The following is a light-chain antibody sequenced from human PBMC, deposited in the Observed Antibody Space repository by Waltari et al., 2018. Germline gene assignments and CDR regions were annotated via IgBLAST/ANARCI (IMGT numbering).Light chain of an antibody. V-gene: IGLV1-36*01. CDR1: RSTIGHNA. J-gene: IGLJ2*01. CDR2: YDD. CDR3: ASWDDDLSGVV. Sequence: QSVLTQPPSVSEAPRPRVTLPCSGIRSTIGHNAVNWYQQFPGRAPKLLIYYDDLLPSGVSDRFSGSKSGTSASLAISGLQSEDEAYYYCASWDDDLSGVVFGGGTKLTVL.